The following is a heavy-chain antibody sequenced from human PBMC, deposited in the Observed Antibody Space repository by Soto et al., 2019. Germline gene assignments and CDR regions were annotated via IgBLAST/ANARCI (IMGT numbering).Heavy chain of an antibody. CDR1: GFTGSSNY. V-gene: IGHV3-53*01. D-gene: IGHD6-19*01. J-gene: IGHJ4*02. CDR2: IYSGGGT. Sequence: PGGSLRLSCAASGFTGSSNYMSWVRQAPGRGLEWVSVIYSGGGTYYTDSVEGRFTISRDNSKNTLYLQMNNLRVEDTAVYYCARLPAGSYSSDWYYFDYWGQGTLVTVSS. CDR3: ARLPAGSYSSDWYYFDY.